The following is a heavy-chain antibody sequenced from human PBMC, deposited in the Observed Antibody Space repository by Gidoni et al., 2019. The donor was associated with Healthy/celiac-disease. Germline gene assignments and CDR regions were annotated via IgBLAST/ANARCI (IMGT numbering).Heavy chain of an antibody. D-gene: IGHD2-21*02. V-gene: IGHV4-34*01. CDR2: INHSGST. J-gene: IGHJ3*02. CDR3: AREGGKVVTANPSAFDI. CDR1: GGSFSGYY. Sequence: QVQLQQWGAGLLKPSETLSLTCAVYGGSFSGYYWSWIRQPPGKGLEWIGEINHSGSTNYNPSLKSRVTISVDTSKNQFSLKLSSVTAADTAVYYCAREGGKVVTANPSAFDIWGQGTMVTVSS.